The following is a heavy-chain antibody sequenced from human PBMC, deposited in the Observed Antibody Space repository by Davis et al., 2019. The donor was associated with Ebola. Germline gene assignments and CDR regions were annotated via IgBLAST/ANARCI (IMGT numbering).Heavy chain of an antibody. J-gene: IGHJ4*02. V-gene: IGHV1-69*10. CDR2: IIPILGIG. Sequence: SVKVSCKASGGTFSRSDISWVRQAPGQGLEWMGGIIPILGIGNYAQKFQGRVTITADESTSTAYMELSSLRSEDTAVYYCAREGVHYYDSSGFVWGQGTLVTVSS. CDR3: AREGVHYYDSSGFV. CDR1: GGTFSRSD. D-gene: IGHD3-22*01.